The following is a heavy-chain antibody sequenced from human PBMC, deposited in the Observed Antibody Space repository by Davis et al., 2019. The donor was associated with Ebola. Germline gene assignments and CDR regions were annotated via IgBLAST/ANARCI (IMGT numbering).Heavy chain of an antibody. J-gene: IGHJ6*02. V-gene: IGHV4-34*01. Sequence: MPSETLSLTCTVSGGSISSYYWSWIRQPPGKGLEWIGEINHSGSTNYNPSLKSRVTISVDTSKNQFSLKLSSVTAADTAVYYCATSTYYYGMDVWGQGTTVTVSS. CDR2: INHSGST. CDR1: GGSISSYY. CDR3: ATSTYYYGMDV.